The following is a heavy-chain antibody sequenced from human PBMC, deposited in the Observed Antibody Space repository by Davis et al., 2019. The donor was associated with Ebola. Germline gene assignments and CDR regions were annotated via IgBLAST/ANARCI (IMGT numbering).Heavy chain of an antibody. CDR1: GGSFSGYY. D-gene: IGHD6-19*01. V-gene: IGHV4-34*01. CDR2: INHSGST. J-gene: IGHJ5*02. Sequence: SETLSLTCAVYGGSFSGYYWSWIRQPPGKGLEWIAEINHSGSTNYNPSLKSRVAISVDTSKNQFSLKLSSVTAADTAVYYCARRRWLVRSFWFDPWGQGTLVTVSS. CDR3: ARRRWLVRSFWFDP.